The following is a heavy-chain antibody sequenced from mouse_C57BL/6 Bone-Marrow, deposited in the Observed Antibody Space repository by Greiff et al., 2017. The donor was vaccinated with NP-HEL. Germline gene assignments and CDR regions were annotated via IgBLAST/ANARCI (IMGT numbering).Heavy chain of an antibody. J-gene: IGHJ2*01. CDR2: IYPGSGNT. D-gene: IGHD1-1*01. Sequence: VKLQQSGPELVKPGASVKISCKASGYSFTSYYIHWVKQRPGQGLEWIGWIYPGSGNTKYNEKFKGKATLTADTSSSTAYMQLSSLTSEDSAVYYCARLREVPYFDDWGQGTTLTVSS. CDR3: ARLREVPYFDD. CDR1: GYSFTSYY. V-gene: IGHV1-66*01.